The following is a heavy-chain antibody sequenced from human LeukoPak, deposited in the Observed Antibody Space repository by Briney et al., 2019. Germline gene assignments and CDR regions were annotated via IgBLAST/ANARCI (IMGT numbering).Heavy chain of an antibody. CDR3: ARLGRRFYNMDV. CDR1: GGSISSYY. Sequence: SETLSLTCTVSGGSISSYYWSWIRQPPGKGLEWIGYIYYRGSTNYNPPLKSRVTISVDTSKNQFSLKLNSVTAADTAVYYCARLGRRFYNMDVWGQGTTVTVSS. J-gene: IGHJ6*02. D-gene: IGHD2/OR15-2a*01. CDR2: IYYRGST. V-gene: IGHV4-59*12.